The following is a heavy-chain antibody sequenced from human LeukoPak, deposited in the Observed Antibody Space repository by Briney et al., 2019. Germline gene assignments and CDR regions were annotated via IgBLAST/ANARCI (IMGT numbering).Heavy chain of an antibody. CDR3: ARLMPPVDCSRTSCFGFDY. D-gene: IGHD2-2*01. J-gene: IGHJ4*02. Sequence: PGGSLRLSCIASGFTFSSYAMSWVRQAPGKGLEWVSAVTSSGGNTYYADSVKGRFTISRDNSKDTLYLQMNSLRAEDAAVYYCARLMPPVDCSRTSCFGFDYWGQGTLVTVSS. CDR1: GFTFSSYA. CDR2: VTSSGGNT. V-gene: IGHV3-23*01.